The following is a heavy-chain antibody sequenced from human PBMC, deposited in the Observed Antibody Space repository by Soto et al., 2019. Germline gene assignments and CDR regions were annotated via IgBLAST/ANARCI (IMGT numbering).Heavy chain of an antibody. CDR2: IYYSGST. D-gene: IGHD3-9*01. J-gene: IGHJ5*02. V-gene: IGHV4-30-4*01. CDR3: ARLDYDIFTGDQS. CDR1: GGSISSGDYY. Sequence: PSETRSLTCTVPGGSISSGDYYWSWIRQPPGKGLEWIGYIYYSGSTYYNPSLKSRVTISVDTSKNQFSLKLSSVTAADTAVYYCARLDYDIFTGDQSWGQGTLVTVSS.